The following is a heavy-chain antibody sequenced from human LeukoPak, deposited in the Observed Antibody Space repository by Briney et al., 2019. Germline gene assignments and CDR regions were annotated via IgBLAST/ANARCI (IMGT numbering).Heavy chain of an antibody. CDR3: ARTENYIPEDCFDP. D-gene: IGHD5-24*01. J-gene: IGHJ5*02. CDR1: GGSIGSSSYC. Sequence: SETLSLTCSVSGGSIGSSSYCWGWIRQPPGKGLEWIGTICYSGSTFYNPSLKSRVTLSVDTSKNQFSLKLSSVTAADTAVYYCARTENYIPEDCFDPWGQGTLVT. CDR2: ICYSGST. V-gene: IGHV4-39*01.